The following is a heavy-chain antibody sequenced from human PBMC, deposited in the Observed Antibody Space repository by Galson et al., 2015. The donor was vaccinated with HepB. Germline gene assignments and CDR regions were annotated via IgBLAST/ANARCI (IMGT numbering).Heavy chain of an antibody. Sequence: CAILGDTVSSYSAAWNWIRQSPSRAGEWLGRTYYRSKWYNDYAVSVKNRITINPDTSKNQFSLQLNSVTPEDTAVYYCARGRYCSSTSCHAVEYAFDIWGQGTMVTVSS. J-gene: IGHJ3*02. CDR2: TYYRSKWYN. V-gene: IGHV6-1*01. D-gene: IGHD2-2*01. CDR3: ARGRYCSSTSCHAVEYAFDI. CDR1: GDTVSSYSAA.